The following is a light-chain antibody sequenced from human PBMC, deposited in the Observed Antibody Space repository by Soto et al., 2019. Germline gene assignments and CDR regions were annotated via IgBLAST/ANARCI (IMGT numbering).Light chain of an antibody. CDR2: GAS. Sequence: VMTQSPATLSVSPGERATLSCRASQSISSNLAWYQQKLGQAPRLLIYGASTRATGIPARFSGSGSGTEFTLTISNLQSEDFAVYYCQQYNNWPPCTFGQGTKVDIK. J-gene: IGKJ1*01. CDR3: QQYNNWPPCT. V-gene: IGKV3-15*01. CDR1: QSISSN.